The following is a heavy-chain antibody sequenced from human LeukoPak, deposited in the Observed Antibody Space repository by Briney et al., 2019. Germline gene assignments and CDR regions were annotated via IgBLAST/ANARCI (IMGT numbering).Heavy chain of an antibody. D-gene: IGHD1-20*01. Sequence: AGGSLRLSCAASGFTFSSYSMNWVRQAPGKGLEWVSYISSSSSTIYYADSVKGRFTISRDNAKNSLYLQMNSLRAEDTAVYYCARGLGVTHNWNPKPDAFDIWGQGTMVTVSS. CDR2: ISSSSSTI. V-gene: IGHV3-48*04. CDR1: GFTFSSYS. CDR3: ARGLGVTHNWNPKPDAFDI. J-gene: IGHJ3*02.